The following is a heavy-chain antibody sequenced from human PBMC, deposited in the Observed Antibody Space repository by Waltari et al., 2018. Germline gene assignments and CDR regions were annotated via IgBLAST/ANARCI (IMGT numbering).Heavy chain of an antibody. Sequence: QLQLQESGPGLVKPSETLSVTCTVSGGSIRSRSYYWGWIRPPPGKGLEWIGSIYYSGSTYYNPSLKSRVTISVDTSKNQFSLKLSSVTAADTAVYYCATKRESSASGFDYWGQGTLVTVSS. CDR1: GGSIRSRSYY. CDR2: IYYSGST. CDR3: ATKRESSASGFDY. J-gene: IGHJ4*02. D-gene: IGHD6-19*01. V-gene: IGHV4-39*01.